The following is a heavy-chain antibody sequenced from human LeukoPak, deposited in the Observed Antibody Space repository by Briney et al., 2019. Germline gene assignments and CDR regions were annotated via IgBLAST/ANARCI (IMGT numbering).Heavy chain of an antibody. J-gene: IGHJ4*02. D-gene: IGHD6-13*01. CDR1: GFTFSSYW. V-gene: IGHV3-7*01. CDR3: ARSSSWYRGEFDY. CDR2: IKQDGSEK. Sequence: GGSLRLSCVASGFTFSSYWMSWVRQTPGKGLEWVANIKQDGSEKNYVDSVKGRFTISRDNAKNSLYLQMNSLRVDDTAVYYCARSSSWYRGEFDYWGQGTLVTVSS.